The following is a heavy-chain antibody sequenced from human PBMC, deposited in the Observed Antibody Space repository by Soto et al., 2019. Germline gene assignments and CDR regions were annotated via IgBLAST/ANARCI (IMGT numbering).Heavy chain of an antibody. D-gene: IGHD3-22*01. CDR3: AGSGYYYHLYGMDV. CDR2: IIPIFGTA. Sequence: GASVKVSCRASGGTFSSYAISWVRQAPGQGLEWMGGIIPIFGTANYAQKFQGRVTITADESTSTAYMELSSLRSEDTAVYYCAGSGYYYHLYGMDVWGQGITVTVSS. J-gene: IGHJ6*02. CDR1: GGTFSSYA. V-gene: IGHV1-69*13.